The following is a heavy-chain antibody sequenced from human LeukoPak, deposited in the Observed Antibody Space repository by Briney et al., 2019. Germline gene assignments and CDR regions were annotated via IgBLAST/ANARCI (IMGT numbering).Heavy chain of an antibody. D-gene: IGHD7-27*01. CDR1: DGPISTYY. Sequence: SETLSLTCTVSDGPISTYYWSWIRQPPGKGLEWIGYVYYSGSTEYNPSLRSRVTISLEMSKHQFSLNLTSVTAADTAVYYCASNTGTVFDYWGQGALVTVSS. J-gene: IGHJ4*02. V-gene: IGHV4-59*01. CDR2: VYYSGST. CDR3: ASNTGTVFDY.